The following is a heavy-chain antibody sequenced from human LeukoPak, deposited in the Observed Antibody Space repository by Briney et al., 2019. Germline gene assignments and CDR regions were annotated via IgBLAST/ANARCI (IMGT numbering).Heavy chain of an antibody. V-gene: IGHV3-23*01. Sequence: GGSLRLSCAASGFTFSSYATSWVRQAPGKGLEWVSAISGSGGSTYYADSVKGRFTISRDNSKNTLYLQMNSLRAEDAAVYYCAKGERRYYYYGMDVWGKGTTVTVSS. J-gene: IGHJ6*04. D-gene: IGHD1-1*01. CDR3: AKGERRYYYYGMDV. CDR1: GFTFSSYA. CDR2: ISGSGGST.